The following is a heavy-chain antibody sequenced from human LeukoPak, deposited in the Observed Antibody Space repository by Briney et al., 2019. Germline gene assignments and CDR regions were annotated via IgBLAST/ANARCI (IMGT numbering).Heavy chain of an antibody. V-gene: IGHV3-23*01. J-gene: IGHJ4*02. CDR3: ATYRQVLLPFES. D-gene: IGHD2-8*02. Sequence: GGSLRLSCTASGFTFGDYALSWVRQAPGKGLEWVSSIFPSGGEIHYADSVRGRFTISRDNSKSTLSLQMNSLRAEDTAIYYCATYRQVLLPFESWGQGTLVTVSS. CDR1: GFTFGDYA. CDR2: IFPSGGEI.